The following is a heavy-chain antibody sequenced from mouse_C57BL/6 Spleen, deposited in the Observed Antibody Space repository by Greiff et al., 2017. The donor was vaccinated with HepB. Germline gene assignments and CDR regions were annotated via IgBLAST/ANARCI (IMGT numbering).Heavy chain of an antibody. V-gene: IGHV5-9-1*02. CDR2: ISSGGDYI. J-gene: IGHJ4*01. Sequence: EVKVVESGEGLVKPGGSLKLSCAASGFTFSSYAMSWVRQTPEKRLEWVAYISSGGDYIYYADTVKGRFTISRDNARNTLYLQMSSLKSEDTAMYYCTREGLYYSSPVDDWGQGTSVTVSS. CDR3: TREGLYYSSPVDD. D-gene: IGHD2-12*01. CDR1: GFTFSSYA.